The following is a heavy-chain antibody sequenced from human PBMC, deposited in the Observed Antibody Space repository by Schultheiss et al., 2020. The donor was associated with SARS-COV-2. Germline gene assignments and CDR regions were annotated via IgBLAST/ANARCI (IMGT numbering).Heavy chain of an antibody. CDR3: AREVVTAHITNWFDP. D-gene: IGHD2-21*02. J-gene: IGHJ5*02. CDR2: ISYSSDTT. Sequence: GGSLRLSCAASGFTFTSYAMSWVRQAPGKGLEWVSTISYSSDTTYYADSVQGRFTISRDNSKNTLYLQMNSLTAEDTAVYYCAREVVTAHITNWFDPWGQGTLVTVSS. CDR1: GFTFTSYA. V-gene: IGHV3-23*01.